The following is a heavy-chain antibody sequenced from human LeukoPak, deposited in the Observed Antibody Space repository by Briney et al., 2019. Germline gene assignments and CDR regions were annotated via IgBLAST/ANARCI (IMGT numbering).Heavy chain of an antibody. CDR3: ARDSPLYGSGSYYNDEYFQH. D-gene: IGHD3-10*01. V-gene: IGHV1-46*03. Sequence: ASVQVSCKASGYTFTSYYMHWVRQAPGQGLEWMGIINPSGGSTSYAQKFQGRVTMTRDTSTSTVYMELSSLRSEDTAVYYCARDSPLYGSGSYYNDEYFQHWGQGTLVTVSS. J-gene: IGHJ1*01. CDR1: GYTFTSYY. CDR2: INPSGGST.